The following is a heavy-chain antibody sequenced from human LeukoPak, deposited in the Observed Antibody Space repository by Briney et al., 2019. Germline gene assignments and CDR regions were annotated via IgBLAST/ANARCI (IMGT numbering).Heavy chain of an antibody. J-gene: IGHJ4*02. D-gene: IGHD5-18*01. CDR2: ISSSGSTI. V-gene: IGHV3-11*01. Sequence: GGSLRLSCAASGFTFSDYYMSWIRQAPGKGLGWVSYISSSGSTIYYADSVKGRVTISRDNAKNSLYLQMNSLRAEDTAVYYCARNYGYSYGSDEYWGQGTLVTVSS. CDR3: ARNYGYSYGSDEY. CDR1: GFTFSDYY.